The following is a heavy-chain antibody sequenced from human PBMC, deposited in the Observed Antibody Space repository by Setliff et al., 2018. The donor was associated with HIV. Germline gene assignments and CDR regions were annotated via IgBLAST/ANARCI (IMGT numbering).Heavy chain of an antibody. CDR2: IYSGGST. CDR1: GFTVSSNY. Sequence: RGSLRLSCAASGFTVSSNYMSWVRQAPGKGLEWVSVIYSGGSTYYADSVKGRFTISRDNSKNTLYLQMNSLRAEDTAVYYCARDTAMVPYYYYGMDVWGQGTTVTVSS. CDR3: ARDTAMVPYYYYGMDV. J-gene: IGHJ6*02. D-gene: IGHD5-18*01. V-gene: IGHV3-66*01.